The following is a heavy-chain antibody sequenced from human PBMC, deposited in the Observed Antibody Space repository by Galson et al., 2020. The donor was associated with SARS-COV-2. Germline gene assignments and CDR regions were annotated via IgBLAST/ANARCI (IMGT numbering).Heavy chain of an antibody. CDR1: GFSVSNNY. Sequence: GESLKISCEASGFSVSNNYMNWVRLSPGRGLEWVSIIFGDDSTHYADSVKGRFTVSRDNSKNTVYLQMNSLRGEDTAVYYCARAWGYYFDSRWDYWGQGTLVTVSS. J-gene: IGHJ4*02. CDR2: IFGDDST. D-gene: IGHD3-22*01. CDR3: ARAWGYYFDSRWDY. V-gene: IGHV3-53*01.